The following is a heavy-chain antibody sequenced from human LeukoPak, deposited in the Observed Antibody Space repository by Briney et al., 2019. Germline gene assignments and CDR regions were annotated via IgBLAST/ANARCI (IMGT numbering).Heavy chain of an antibody. J-gene: IGHJ4*02. V-gene: IGHV3-23*01. D-gene: IGHD6-19*01. CDR1: GFTFNNYA. CDR3: TKGAGYSSGREFDS. CDR2: ISGDGRST. Sequence: GGSLRLSCAASGFTFNNYALTWVRQAPGQGLEWVSTISGDGRSTYYADSVKGRFTISRDNSKNTLFLQMNSLRAENTAVYYCTKGAGYSSGREFDSWGQGTLVIVSS.